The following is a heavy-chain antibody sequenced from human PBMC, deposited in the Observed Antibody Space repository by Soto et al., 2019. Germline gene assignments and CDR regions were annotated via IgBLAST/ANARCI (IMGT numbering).Heavy chain of an antibody. V-gene: IGHV3-30*18. D-gene: IGHD2-21*02. Sequence: GGSLRLSGAGSGSTLSSFGMYCVRQAPGKGPEWVAVISPDGSTKYYADSVKGRFTISRDNSKNTLYLQMNSLRAEDTAVYYCAKDSRIVVVTAPYDCWGQGTLVTVSS. CDR1: GSTLSSFG. J-gene: IGHJ4*02. CDR3: AKDSRIVVVTAPYDC. CDR2: ISPDGSTK.